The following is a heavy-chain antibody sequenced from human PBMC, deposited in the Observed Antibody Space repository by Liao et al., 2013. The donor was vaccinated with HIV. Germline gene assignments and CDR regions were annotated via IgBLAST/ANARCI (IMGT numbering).Heavy chain of an antibody. CDR1: GGSISSASDY. CDR2: VHESGTT. J-gene: IGHJ4*02. CDR3: AREYSSGWLFDY. D-gene: IGHD6-19*01. V-gene: IGHV4-61*02. Sequence: QVQLRESGPGLVKPSQTLSLTCTVSGGSISSASDYWSWIRQPVGKGLEWIGRVHESGTTKYNPSFNSRVTISVDTSKNQFSLRLSSVTATDTAMYYCAREYSSGWLFDYWGQGTLVTVSS.